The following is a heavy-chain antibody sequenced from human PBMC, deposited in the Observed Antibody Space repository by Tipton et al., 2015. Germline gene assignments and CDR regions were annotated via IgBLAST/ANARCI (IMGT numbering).Heavy chain of an antibody. V-gene: IGHV4-39*01. CDR3: ARAPSDYDIWSGTFEY. D-gene: IGHD3-3*01. Sequence: TLSLTCTVSGGSISSSSYYWGWIRQPPGKGLEWIGTIYYSGNTYYNPSLKSRVTISVDTSKNQFSLKLSSVTAADTAVYYCARAPSDYDIWSGTFEYWGQGTLVTVSS. CDR2: IYYSGNT. CDR1: GGSISSSSYY. J-gene: IGHJ4*02.